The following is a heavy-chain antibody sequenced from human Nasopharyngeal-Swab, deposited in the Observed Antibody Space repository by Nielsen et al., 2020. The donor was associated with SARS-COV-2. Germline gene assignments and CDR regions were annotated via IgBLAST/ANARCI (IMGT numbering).Heavy chain of an antibody. Sequence: GESLKISCAASGFTFSSYAMSWVRQAPGKGLEWVSAISGSGGSTYYADSVKGRFTISRDNSKNTLYLQMNSLRAEDTAVYYCAKWAKYSSGWATGYYWGQGTPVTVSS. CDR3: AKWAKYSSGWATGYY. J-gene: IGHJ4*02. CDR1: GFTFSSYA. V-gene: IGHV3-23*01. CDR2: ISGSGGST. D-gene: IGHD6-19*01.